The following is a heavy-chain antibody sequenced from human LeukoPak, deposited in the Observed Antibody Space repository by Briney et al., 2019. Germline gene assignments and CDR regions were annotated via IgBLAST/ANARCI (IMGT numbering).Heavy chain of an antibody. CDR3: ARVYCSGGSCYPSGYDDY. CDR2: ISAYNGNT. J-gene: IGHJ4*02. V-gene: IGHV1-18*01. CDR1: GYTFTSYG. Sequence: GASVKISCKASGYTFTSYGISWVRQAPGQGLEWIGWISAYNGNTNYAQKLQGRVTMTTDTSTSTAYMELRSLRSDDTAVYYCARVYCSGGSCYPSGYDDYWGQGTLVTVSS. D-gene: IGHD2-15*01.